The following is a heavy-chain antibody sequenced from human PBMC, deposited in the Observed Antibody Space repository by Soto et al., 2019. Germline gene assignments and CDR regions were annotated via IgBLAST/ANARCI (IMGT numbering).Heavy chain of an antibody. V-gene: IGHV1-69*06. CDR2: IIPIFGTA. CDR1: GGTFSSYA. J-gene: IGHJ3*02. CDR3: ARERAPNDAFDI. Sequence: SVKVSCKASGGTFSSYAISWVRQAPGQGLEWMGGIIPIFGTANYAQKFQGRVTITADKSTSTAYMELSSLRSEDTAVYYCARERAPNDAFDIWGQGTMVTVSS.